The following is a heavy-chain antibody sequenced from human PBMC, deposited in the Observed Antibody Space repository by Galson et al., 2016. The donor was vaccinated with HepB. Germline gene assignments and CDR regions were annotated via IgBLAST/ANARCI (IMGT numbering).Heavy chain of an antibody. CDR2: ISANSGNT. J-gene: IGHJ4*02. D-gene: IGHD1-1*01. CDR3: ARDVQYRFDY. V-gene: IGHV1-18*04. Sequence: SVKVSCKASGYTFTSNGISWVRQAPGQGLEWLGWISANSGNTRYAEKFQDRVTMTRDTSASSVYMDLRSLRSDDTAVHYCARDVQYRFDYWGQGSLVTVAS. CDR1: GYTFTSNG.